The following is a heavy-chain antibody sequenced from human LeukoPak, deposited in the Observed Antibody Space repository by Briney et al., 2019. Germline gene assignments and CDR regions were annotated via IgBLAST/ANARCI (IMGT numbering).Heavy chain of an antibody. V-gene: IGHV1-2*02. CDR1: GYTFTGYY. CDR3: AIDYYYGSGSHRNYYYYMDV. CDR2: INPNSGGT. J-gene: IGHJ6*03. D-gene: IGHD3-10*01. Sequence: ASVKVSCKASGYTFTGYYMHWVRQAPGQGLEWRGWINPNSGGTNYAQKFQGRVTMTRDTSISTAYMELSRLRSDDTAVYYCAIDYYYGSGSHRNYYYYMDVWGKGTTVTISS.